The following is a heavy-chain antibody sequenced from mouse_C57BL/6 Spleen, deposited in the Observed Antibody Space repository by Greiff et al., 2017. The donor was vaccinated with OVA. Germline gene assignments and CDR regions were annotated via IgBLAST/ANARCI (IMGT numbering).Heavy chain of an antibody. J-gene: IGHJ1*03. CDR2: IDPENGDT. D-gene: IGHD1-1*01. V-gene: IGHV14-4*01. Sequence: VQLQQSGAELVRPGASVKLSCTASGFNIKDDYMHWVKQRPEQGLEWIGWIDPENGDTEYASKFQGKATITADTASNTAYLQLSSLTSEDTSVYYCTTIGSSYCYFDVWGTGTTVTVSS. CDR1: GFNIKDDY. CDR3: TTIGSSYCYFDV.